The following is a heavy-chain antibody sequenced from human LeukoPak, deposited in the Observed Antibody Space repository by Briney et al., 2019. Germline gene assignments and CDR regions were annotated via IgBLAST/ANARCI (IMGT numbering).Heavy chain of an antibody. CDR3: AKSDSGYDYTEPPNWFDP. V-gene: IGHV3-23*01. D-gene: IGHD5-12*01. Sequence: GGSLRLSCAASGFTFSSYAMSWVRQAPEEGLEWVSAISGSGGSTYYADSVKGRFTISRDNSKNTLYLQMNSLRAEDTAVYYCAKSDSGYDYTEPPNWFDPWGQGTLVTVSS. CDR2: ISGSGGST. CDR1: GFTFSSYA. J-gene: IGHJ5*02.